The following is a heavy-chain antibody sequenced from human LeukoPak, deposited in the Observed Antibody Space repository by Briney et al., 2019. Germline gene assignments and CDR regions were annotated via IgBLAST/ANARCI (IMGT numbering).Heavy chain of an antibody. CDR3: ASSFKRSRYYGSGHI. Sequence: ASVKVSCKASGYIFTNFGISWVRQARGQGLEWMGWISGYNGNTKYVQKFQGRVTMTTDTSTSTAYMELSSLRSEDTAVYYCASSFKRSRYYGSGHIWGQGTMVTVSS. D-gene: IGHD3-10*01. CDR1: GYIFTNFG. J-gene: IGHJ3*02. V-gene: IGHV1-18*01. CDR2: ISGYNGNT.